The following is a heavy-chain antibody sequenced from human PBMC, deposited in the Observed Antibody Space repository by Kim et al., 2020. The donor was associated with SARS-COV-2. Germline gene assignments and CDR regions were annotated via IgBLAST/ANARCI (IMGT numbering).Heavy chain of an antibody. CDR1: GVSVGSSAYY. V-gene: IGHV4-39*06. Sequence: SETLSLTCTVSGVSVGSSAYYWGWFRQPPGKGLEWIGSIYYSGITYYNPSLKSRVTISLDTSKNQFPLKLSSVTAADTAVYYCARGRDIAAARYFDYLGQGTLVTVSS. D-gene: IGHD6-13*01. CDR2: IYYSGIT. CDR3: ARGRDIAAARYFDY. J-gene: IGHJ4*02.